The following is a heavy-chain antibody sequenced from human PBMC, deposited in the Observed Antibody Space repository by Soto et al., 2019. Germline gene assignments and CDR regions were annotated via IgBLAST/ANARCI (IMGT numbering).Heavy chain of an antibody. CDR1: GFTFSTSI. CDR3: TTALGRVPTIT. D-gene: IGHD5-12*01. J-gene: IGHJ4*02. V-gene: IGHV3-21*06. Sequence: EEQLVESGGGLVKPGWSLRLSCAASGFTFSTSIMNWVRQAPGMGLEWVSSITSSSSHMFYADSVKGRFTISRDNARNSLYLQMNSLRAEDTAIYYCTTALGRVPTITWGQGTLVTVSS. CDR2: ITSSSSHM.